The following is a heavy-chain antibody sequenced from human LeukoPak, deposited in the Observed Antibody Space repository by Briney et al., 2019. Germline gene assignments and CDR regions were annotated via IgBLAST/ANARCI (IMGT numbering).Heavy chain of an antibody. CDR1: GGSSSGYY. J-gene: IGHJ3*02. CDR3: ARSYYDILTGYNTDAFDI. Sequence: PSETLSLTCAVYGGSSSGYYWSWIRQPPGKGLEWIGEINHSGSTNYNPSLKSRVTISVDTSKNQFSLKLSSVTAADTAVYYCARSYYDILTGYNTDAFDIWGQGTMVTVSS. V-gene: IGHV4-34*01. D-gene: IGHD3-9*01. CDR2: INHSGST.